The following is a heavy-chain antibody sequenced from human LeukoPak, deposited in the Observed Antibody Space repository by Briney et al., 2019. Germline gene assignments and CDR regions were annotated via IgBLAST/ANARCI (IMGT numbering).Heavy chain of an antibody. CDR3: AREYNSSSLVDY. V-gene: IGHV3-21*01. CDR1: GFTFSSYA. Sequence: GGSLRLSCAASGFTFSSYAMSWVRQAPGKGLEWVSFISSSSSYIYYADSVKGRFTISRDNAKNSLYLQMNSLRAEDAAVYYCAREYNSSSLVDYWGQGTLVTVSS. CDR2: ISSSSSYI. J-gene: IGHJ4*02. D-gene: IGHD6-6*01.